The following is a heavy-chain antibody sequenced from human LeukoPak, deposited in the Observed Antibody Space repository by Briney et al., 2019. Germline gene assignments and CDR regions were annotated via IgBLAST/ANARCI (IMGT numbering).Heavy chain of an antibody. CDR3: ARDPPRRRDY. CDR1: GFTFSTYW. D-gene: IGHD6-25*01. Sequence: GGSLRLSCAASGFTFSTYWMTWVRQAPGKGLEWVASVNEDGSGKYYVDSVTGRFTISRDNAKNSLSLQMNSLRAEDTAIYYCARDPPRRRDYWGQGTLVTVSS. J-gene: IGHJ4*02. CDR2: VNEDGSGK. V-gene: IGHV3-7*04.